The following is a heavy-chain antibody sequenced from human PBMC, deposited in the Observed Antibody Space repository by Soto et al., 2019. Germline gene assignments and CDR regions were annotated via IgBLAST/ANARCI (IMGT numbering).Heavy chain of an antibody. CDR1: GGSFSGYY. Sequence: SETLSLTCAVYGGSFSGYYWSWIRQPPGKGLEWIGEINHSGSTNYNPSLKSRVTISVDTSKNQFSLKLSSVTAADTAVYYCARGRFLPYYFDYWGQGTLVTVSS. J-gene: IGHJ4*02. D-gene: IGHD3-16*01. CDR2: INHSGST. CDR3: ARGRFLPYYFDY. V-gene: IGHV4-34*01.